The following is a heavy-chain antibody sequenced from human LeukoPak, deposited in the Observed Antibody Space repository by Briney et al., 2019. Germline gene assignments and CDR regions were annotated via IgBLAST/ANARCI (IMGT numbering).Heavy chain of an antibody. CDR3: ARDLRIVSGSYLDY. D-gene: IGHD1-26*01. J-gene: IGHJ4*02. CDR1: DFTVSSNY. V-gene: IGHV3-48*03. CDR2: ISSSGSTI. Sequence: GGSLRLSCAASDFTVSSNYMNWVRQAPGKGLEWVSYISSSGSTIYYADSVKGRFISSRDNTKNSLYLQMNSLRAEDTAIYYCARDLRIVSGSYLDYWGQGTLVTVSS.